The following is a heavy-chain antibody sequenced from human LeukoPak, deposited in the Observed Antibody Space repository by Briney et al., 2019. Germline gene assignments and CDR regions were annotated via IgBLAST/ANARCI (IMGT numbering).Heavy chain of an antibody. J-gene: IGHJ4*02. CDR1: GFTFSSYA. Sequence: PGGSLRLSCAASGFTFSSYAMHWVRQAPGKGLEWVAVISYDGSNKYYADSVKGRFTISRDNSKNTLYLQMNSLRAEDTAVYYCARHMLRVSPVRFGELLSPFDYWGQGTLVTVSS. V-gene: IGHV3-30-3*01. CDR3: ARHMLRVSPVRFGELLSPFDY. D-gene: IGHD3-10*01. CDR2: ISYDGSNK.